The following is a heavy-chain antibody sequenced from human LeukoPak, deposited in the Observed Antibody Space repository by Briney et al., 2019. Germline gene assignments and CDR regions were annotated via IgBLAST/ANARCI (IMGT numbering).Heavy chain of an antibody. CDR2: IRYDGRNT. Sequence: PGGSLRLSCAASGFIFISYGMHWVRQAPGKGPEGVAFIRYDGRNTYYANSVKGRFTISRDNSKNTLFLPMNSLRAEDTAVSCCARRAGAYAHPYDYWGQGTLVTVSS. CDR1: GFIFISYG. V-gene: IGHV3-30*02. CDR3: ARRAGAYAHPYDY. D-gene: IGHD3-16*01. J-gene: IGHJ4*02.